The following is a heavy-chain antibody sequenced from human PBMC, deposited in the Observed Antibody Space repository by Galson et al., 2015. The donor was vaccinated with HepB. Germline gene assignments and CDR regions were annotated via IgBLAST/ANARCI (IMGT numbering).Heavy chain of an antibody. CDR1: GGSIGNSY. J-gene: IGHJ6*02. CDR2: IYDSGST. V-gene: IGHV4-59*08. CDR3: ARHFYHYGLDV. Sequence: LSLTCTVSGGSIGNSYWSWIRQTPGKGLEWIGYIYDSGSTNYNPALKSRVTMSVDTSKNQFSLKLSSVTAADTAVYYCARHFYHYGLDVWGQGTTVTVSS.